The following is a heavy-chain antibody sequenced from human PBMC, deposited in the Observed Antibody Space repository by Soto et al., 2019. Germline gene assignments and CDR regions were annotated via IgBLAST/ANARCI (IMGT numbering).Heavy chain of an antibody. CDR3: ARKGPPRDAFDM. J-gene: IGHJ3*02. Sequence: EVQLLESGGGLVQPGGSLRLSCAASGFTFSSYATSWVRQTPGKGLEWVSGVLGGGGSTFYADPVKGRFTISRDNSKNTLYVQMNSLRAEDTAIYYCARKGPPRDAFDMWGQGTMVTVSS. CDR1: GFTFSSYA. CDR2: VLGGGGST. V-gene: IGHV3-23*01.